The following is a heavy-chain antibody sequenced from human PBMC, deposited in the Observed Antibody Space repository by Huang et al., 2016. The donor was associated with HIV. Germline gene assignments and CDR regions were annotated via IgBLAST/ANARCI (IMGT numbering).Heavy chain of an antibody. D-gene: IGHD2-15*01. V-gene: IGHV3-7*01. Sequence: EVQLVESWGGLVQPGGSLRLSCAASGFTFSSYWRSWVRQAPGKGLEWGANIKQDGSEKYYVDSGKGRFTISRDNARNSLHLQMNSLRGEDTAVYYCVRGRQIVVVVAATPGYFDYWGQGTLVTVSS. CDR3: VRGRQIVVVVAATPGYFDY. CDR2: IKQDGSEK. CDR1: GFTFSSYW. J-gene: IGHJ4*02.